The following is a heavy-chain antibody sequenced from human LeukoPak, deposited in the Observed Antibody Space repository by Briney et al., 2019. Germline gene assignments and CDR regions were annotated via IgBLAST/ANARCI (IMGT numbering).Heavy chain of an antibody. D-gene: IGHD2-15*01. CDR2: ISNRGSP. CDR1: GFSISSDDC. J-gene: IGHJ5*02. CDR3: VRDGGFYYTASPNSWFDP. Sequence: SETLSLTCLVSGFSISSDDCWGWIRPPPGKGLEWIGSISNRGSPYYNPSLKRRVTMSVDTPNNHFSLRLSSVTAADTAVHYCVRDGGFYYTASPNSWFDPWGQGTLVTVSS. V-gene: IGHV4-38-2*02.